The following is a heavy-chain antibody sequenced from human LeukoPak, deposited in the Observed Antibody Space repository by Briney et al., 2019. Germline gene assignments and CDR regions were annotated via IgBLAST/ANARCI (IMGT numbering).Heavy chain of an antibody. CDR2: IYHSGST. D-gene: IGHD2-8*01. Sequence: SETLSLTCAVSGYSISSGYYWGWIRQPPGKGLEWIGSIYHSGSTYYNSSLKSRVTISVDTSKNQFSLKLSSVTAADTAVYYCARHVVYSYYYYYMDVWGKGTTVTVSS. V-gene: IGHV4-38-2*01. CDR3: ARHVVYSYYYYYMDV. J-gene: IGHJ6*03. CDR1: GYSISSGYY.